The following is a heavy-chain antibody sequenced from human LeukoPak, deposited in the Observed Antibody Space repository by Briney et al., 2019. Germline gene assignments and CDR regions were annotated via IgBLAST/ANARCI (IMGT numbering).Heavy chain of an antibody. J-gene: IGHJ5*02. CDR3: AGDGGIAAAPRDNWFDP. Sequence: GGSLRLSCAASGFTFSSYEMNWVRQAPGKGLEWVSYISSSGSTIYYADSVKGRFTISRDNAKNSLYLQMNSLRAEDTAVYYCAGDGGIAAAPRDNWFDPWGQGTLVTVSS. V-gene: IGHV3-48*03. D-gene: IGHD6-13*01. CDR2: ISSSGSTI. CDR1: GFTFSSYE.